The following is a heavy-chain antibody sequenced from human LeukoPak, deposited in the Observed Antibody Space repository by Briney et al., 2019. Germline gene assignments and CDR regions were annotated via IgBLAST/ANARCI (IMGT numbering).Heavy chain of an antibody. D-gene: IGHD3-22*01. Sequence: GGSLRLSCAASEFTFSTYWMTWVRQAPGKGLKWVATIKQDGSEKYYVESVKGRFTISRDNAKNSLYLQMNSLRAEDTALYYCAKGPLYYYDSSGYLDYWGQGTLVTVSS. V-gene: IGHV3-7*03. J-gene: IGHJ4*02. CDR1: EFTFSTYW. CDR2: IKQDGSEK. CDR3: AKGPLYYYDSSGYLDY.